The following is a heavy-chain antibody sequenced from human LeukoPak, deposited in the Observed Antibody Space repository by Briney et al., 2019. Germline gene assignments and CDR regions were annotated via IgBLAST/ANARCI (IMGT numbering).Heavy chain of an antibody. J-gene: IGHJ3*02. CDR3: ARDQLYYYDSSGSDAFDI. CDR1: GLTFSGYW. Sequence: GRSLRLSCAASGLTFSGYWMSRVRQAPGKGLEWVANIKQDGSEKYYVDSVKGRFTISRDNAKNSLYLQMNSLRAEDTAVYYCARDQLYYYDSSGSDAFDIWGQGTMVTVSS. V-gene: IGHV3-7*01. CDR2: IKQDGSEK. D-gene: IGHD3-22*01.